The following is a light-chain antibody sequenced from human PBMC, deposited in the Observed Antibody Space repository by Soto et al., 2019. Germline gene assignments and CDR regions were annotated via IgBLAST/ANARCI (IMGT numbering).Light chain of an antibody. J-gene: IGLJ1*01. CDR3: GTWDTSLSVSYV. Sequence: HPRAVSSAPGAIVTIGCSVSSSNIGNNYVSWYQHLPGTAPKILIYDNNKRPSGIPDRFSGFKSGTSATLGITGLQTGDEADYYCGTWDTSLSVSYVFGTGTKVTV. CDR1: SSNIGNNY. CDR2: DNN. V-gene: IGLV1-51*01.